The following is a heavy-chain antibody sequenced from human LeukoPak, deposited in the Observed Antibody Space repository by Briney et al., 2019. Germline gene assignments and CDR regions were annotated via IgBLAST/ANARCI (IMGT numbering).Heavy chain of an antibody. CDR3: ARDPEWELPYKWFDP. J-gene: IGHJ5*02. Sequence: ASGKVSCKASGYTFTGYYMHWVRQAPGQGLEWMGWINPNSGGTNYAQKFQGRVTMTRDTSISTAYMELSRLRSDDTAVYYCARDPEWELPYKWFDPWGQGTLVTVSS. CDR2: INPNSGGT. CDR1: GYTFTGYY. V-gene: IGHV1-2*02. D-gene: IGHD1-26*01.